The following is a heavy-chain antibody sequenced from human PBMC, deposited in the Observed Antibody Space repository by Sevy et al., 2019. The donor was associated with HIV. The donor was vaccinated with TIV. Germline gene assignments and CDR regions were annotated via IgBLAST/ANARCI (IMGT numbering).Heavy chain of an antibody. CDR2: ISDGGGTT. D-gene: IGHD3-10*01. CDR1: GFTFRNYV. J-gene: IGHJ3*02. V-gene: IGHV3-23*01. CDR3: AKRVAGALAALDI. Sequence: GETLKISCAASGFTFRNYVMNWVRQPPGKGLEWVSVISDGGGTTYYADSVKGRFTISRDDSKSTLYLQMNSLRVEDTALYFCAKRVAGALAALDIWGQGTMVTVSS.